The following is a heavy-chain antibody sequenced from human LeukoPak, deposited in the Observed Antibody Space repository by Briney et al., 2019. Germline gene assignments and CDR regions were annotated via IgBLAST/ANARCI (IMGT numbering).Heavy chain of an antibody. Sequence: ASVKVSCKASGYTFTGYYMHWVRQAPGQGLEWMGIINPSGGSTSYAQKFQGRVTMTRDMSTSTVYMELSSLRSEDTAVYYCARGSYYDSSGYYPDDAFDIWGQGTMVTVSS. CDR2: INPSGGST. J-gene: IGHJ3*02. CDR1: GYTFTGYY. D-gene: IGHD3-22*01. V-gene: IGHV1-46*01. CDR3: ARGSYYDSSGYYPDDAFDI.